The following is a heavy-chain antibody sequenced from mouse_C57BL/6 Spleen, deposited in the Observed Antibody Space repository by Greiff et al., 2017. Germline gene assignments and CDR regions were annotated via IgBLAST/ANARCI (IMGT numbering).Heavy chain of an antibody. CDR3: TRENFYFDY. J-gene: IGHJ2*01. V-gene: IGHV5-9-1*02. Sequence: EVKVEESGEGLVKPGGSPKLSCAASGFTFSSYALSWVRQTPEKRLEWVAYISSGGDYIYYADTVKGRFTISRDNARNTLYLQMSSLKSEDTAMYYCTRENFYFDYWGQGTTLTVSS. CDR2: ISSGGDYI. CDR1: GFTFSSYA.